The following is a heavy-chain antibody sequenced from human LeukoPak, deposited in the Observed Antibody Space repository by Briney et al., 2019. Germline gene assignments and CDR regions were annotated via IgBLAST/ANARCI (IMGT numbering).Heavy chain of an antibody. Sequence: ASVKVSCKASGYTFTNYYMHWVRQAPGHGLEWMGWINPNRGDTNYAQKFQGRVTITRDTSISTAFMELTRLTSDATAVYYCTRDLLGFATTPLSDWGQRALVTVSS. CDR1: GYTFTNYY. CDR3: TRDLLGFATTPLSD. D-gene: IGHD4-17*01. J-gene: IGHJ4*02. V-gene: IGHV1-2*02. CDR2: INPNRGDT.